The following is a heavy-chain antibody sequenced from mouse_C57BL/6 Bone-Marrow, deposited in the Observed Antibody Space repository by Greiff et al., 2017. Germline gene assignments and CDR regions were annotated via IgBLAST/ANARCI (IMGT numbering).Heavy chain of an antibody. Sequence: QVQLKQSGAELVKPGASVKLSCKASGYTFTSYWMHWVKQRPGQGLEWIGMIHPNSGSTNYNEKFKSKATLTVDKSSSTAYMQLSSLTSEDSAVYYCAREGTGGYAMDYWGQGTSVTVSS. D-gene: IGHD4-1*01. J-gene: IGHJ4*01. V-gene: IGHV1-64*01. CDR1: GYTFTSYW. CDR2: IHPNSGST. CDR3: AREGTGGYAMDY.